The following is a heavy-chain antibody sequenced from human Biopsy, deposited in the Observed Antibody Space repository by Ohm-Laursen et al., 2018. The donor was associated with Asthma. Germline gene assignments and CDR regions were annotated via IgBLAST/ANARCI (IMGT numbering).Heavy chain of an antibody. CDR1: GDSISSTNW. Sequence: TLSLTCAVSGDSISSTNWWSWVRQPPGKGLEWIGEIYRSGSTNYNPSLKSRVIISIDKSKNQYSLKLSSVTAADTAVYYCARMNTLIQAANYFSYAMDVWGQGTTVTVSS. D-gene: IGHD3-9*01. J-gene: IGHJ6*02. CDR3: ARMNTLIQAANYFSYAMDV. CDR2: IYRSGST. V-gene: IGHV4-4*02.